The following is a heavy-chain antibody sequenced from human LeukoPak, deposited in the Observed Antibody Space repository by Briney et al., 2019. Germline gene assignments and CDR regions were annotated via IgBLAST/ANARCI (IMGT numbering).Heavy chain of an antibody. CDR2: IYYSGST. CDR3: ASGLRGYSDY. Sequence: SETLSLTCSVSGGSISSYYWNWIRQPPGKGLEWIGYIYYSGSTNYNPSLKSRVAILGDTSKNQFSLKLTSVTAADTAVYYCASGLRGYSDYWGQGTLVTVSS. J-gene: IGHJ4*02. D-gene: IGHD4-17*01. V-gene: IGHV4-59*01. CDR1: GGSISSYY.